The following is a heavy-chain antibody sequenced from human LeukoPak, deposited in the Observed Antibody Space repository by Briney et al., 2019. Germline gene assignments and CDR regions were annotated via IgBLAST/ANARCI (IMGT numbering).Heavy chain of an antibody. V-gene: IGHV1-18*01. J-gene: IGHJ4*02. Sequence: ASVKLSCKASGYTFTSYGISWVRQAPGQGLEWMGWISAYNGNTNYAQKLQGRVTMTTDTSTSTAYMELRSLRSDDTAVYYCARLVTYSSGWYSQDYWGQGTLVTVSS. CDR2: ISAYNGNT. CDR3: ARLVTYSSGWYSQDY. CDR1: GYTFTSYG. D-gene: IGHD6-19*01.